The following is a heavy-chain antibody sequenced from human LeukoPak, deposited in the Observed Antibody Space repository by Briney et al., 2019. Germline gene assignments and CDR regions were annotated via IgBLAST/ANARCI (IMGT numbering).Heavy chain of an antibody. J-gene: IGHJ4*02. D-gene: IGHD3-3*01. CDR3: ARGSGYSYYFDY. CDR1: GGSFSGYY. V-gene: IGHV4-34*01. CDR2: INHSGST. Sequence: PSETLSLTCAVYGGSFSGYYWSWIRQPPGKGLEWIGEINHSGSTNYNPSLKSRVTISVDTSKNQFSLKLSSVTAADTAVYYCARGSGYSYYFDYWGQGTLVTVSS.